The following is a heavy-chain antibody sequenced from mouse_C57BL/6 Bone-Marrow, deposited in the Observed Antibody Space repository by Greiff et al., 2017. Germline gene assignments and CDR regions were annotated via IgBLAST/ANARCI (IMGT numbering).Heavy chain of an antibody. Sequence: EVQLQQSVAELVRPGASVKLSCTASGFNIKNTYMHWVKQRPEQGLEWIGRIDPANGNTNYDPKFQGKATLPVDTSSNIAYLQLRSLTSEDTAIYYCAGGNLLGVWFAYWGPGTLVTVSA. CDR3: AGGNLLGVWFAY. CDR2: IDPANGNT. J-gene: IGHJ3*01. D-gene: IGHD2-1*01. V-gene: IGHV14-3*01. CDR1: GFNIKNTY.